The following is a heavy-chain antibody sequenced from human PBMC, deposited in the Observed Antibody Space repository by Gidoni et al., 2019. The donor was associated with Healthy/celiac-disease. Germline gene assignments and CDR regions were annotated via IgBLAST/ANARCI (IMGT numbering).Heavy chain of an antibody. CDR2: IYPGDSDT. CDR3: ARRYCTGGVCPYYGMDV. D-gene: IGHD2-8*02. CDR1: GYSFTSYW. V-gene: IGHV5-51*01. J-gene: IGHJ6*02. Sequence: EVQLVQSGAEVKKPGESLKISCKGSGYSFTSYWIGWVRQMPGKGLEWIGIIYPGDSDTRYSPSFQGQVTISADKSISTAYLQWSSLKASDTAMYYCARRYCTGGVCPYYGMDVWGQGTTVTVSS.